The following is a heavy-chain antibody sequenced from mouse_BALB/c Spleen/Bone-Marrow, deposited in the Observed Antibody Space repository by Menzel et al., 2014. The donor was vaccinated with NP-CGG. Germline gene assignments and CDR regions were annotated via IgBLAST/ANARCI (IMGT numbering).Heavy chain of an antibody. CDR2: ISGGGSYT. Sequence: EVKLVESGGGLVKSGGSLKLSCAASGFTFSNYGMSWVRQTPEKRLEWVATISGGGSYTFYSDSVKGRFTISRDNAKNILYLRLSSLRSEDTALYYCARHAYYDQTEVSFVYWGQGTLVTVSA. V-gene: IGHV5-9-2*01. CDR1: GFTFSNYG. J-gene: IGHJ3*01. D-gene: IGHD2-4*01. CDR3: ARHAYYDQTEVSFVY.